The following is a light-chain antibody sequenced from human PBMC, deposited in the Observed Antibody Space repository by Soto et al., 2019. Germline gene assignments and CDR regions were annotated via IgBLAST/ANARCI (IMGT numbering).Light chain of an antibody. Sequence: QSALTQPASVSGSPGQSITISCTGTSSDVGGYNYVSWYQQHPGKAPKLMIYEVSNRPSGVSNRFSGSKSGNTASLTISGLQAEDEVDYYSSSYTSSSTYVFGTGTKVTVL. CDR2: EVS. CDR1: SSDVGGYNY. CDR3: SSYTSSSTYV. V-gene: IGLV2-14*01. J-gene: IGLJ1*01.